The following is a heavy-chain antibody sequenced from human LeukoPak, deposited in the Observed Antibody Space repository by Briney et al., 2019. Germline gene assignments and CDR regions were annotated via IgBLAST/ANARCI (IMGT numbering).Heavy chain of an antibody. D-gene: IGHD3-22*01. CDR2: MNPNSGNT. V-gene: IGHV1-8*01. CDR1: GYTFTSYD. Sequence: GASVKVSCKASGYTFTSYDINWVRQATGQGLEWMGWMNPNSGNTGYAQKFQGRVTMTRNTSISTAYMELSSLRSEGTAVYYCAREYYYDSSGYLYYYGMDVWGQGTTVTVSS. CDR3: AREYYYDSSGYLYYYGMDV. J-gene: IGHJ6*02.